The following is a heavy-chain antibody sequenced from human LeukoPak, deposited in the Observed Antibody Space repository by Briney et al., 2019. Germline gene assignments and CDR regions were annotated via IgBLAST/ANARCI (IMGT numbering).Heavy chain of an antibody. Sequence: PGGSLGLSCAASGFTFSSYGMHWVRQAPGKGLEWVAVIWYDGSNKYYADSVKGRFTISRDNSKNTLYLQMNSLRAEDTAVYYCARERGIAVAGTGLEYWGQGTLVTVSS. J-gene: IGHJ4*02. D-gene: IGHD6-19*01. CDR1: GFTFSSYG. CDR2: IWYDGSNK. CDR3: ARERGIAVAGTGLEY. V-gene: IGHV3-33*01.